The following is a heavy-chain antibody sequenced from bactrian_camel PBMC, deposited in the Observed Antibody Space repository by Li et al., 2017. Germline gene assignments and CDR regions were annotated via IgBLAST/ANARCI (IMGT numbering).Heavy chain of an antibody. V-gene: IGHV3-2*01. J-gene: IGHJ6*01. D-gene: IGHD7*01. Sequence: HVQLVESGGASVQAGGSLRLSCAASGVISNYAMGWFRQAPGKGLEWVASIYNQNKYTYYTDAVKGRFTISRDNLQMNSLKSEDTGLYYCATSLTDNWLRGFGYWGQGTQVTVS. CDR3: ATSLTDNWLRGFGY. CDR2: IYNQNKYT. CDR1: GVISNYA.